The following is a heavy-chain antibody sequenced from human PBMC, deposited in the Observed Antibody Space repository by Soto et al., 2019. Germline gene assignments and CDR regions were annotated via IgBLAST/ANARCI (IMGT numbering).Heavy chain of an antibody. CDR1: GFTFDDYA. V-gene: IGHV3-9*01. CDR2: ISWNSGSI. J-gene: IGHJ6*02. Sequence: SLRLSCAASGFTFDDYAMHWVRQAPGKGLEWVSGISWNSGSIGYADSVKGRFTISRDNAKNSLYLQMNSLRAEDTALYYCAKDMDYGGINYYYYGMDVWGQGTTVTVSS. CDR3: AKDMDYGGINYYYYGMDV. D-gene: IGHD4-17*01.